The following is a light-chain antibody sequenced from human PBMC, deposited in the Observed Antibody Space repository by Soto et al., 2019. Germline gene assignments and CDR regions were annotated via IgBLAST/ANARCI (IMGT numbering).Light chain of an antibody. J-gene: IGKJ1*01. CDR1: ASVSIN. V-gene: IGKV3-15*01. CDR2: GAS. Sequence: EIVMTQSPATLSVSPGERATLSCRASASVSINLVWYQQKPGQAPRLLIYGASTRASGIPARFSGSGSGTDFTLTISSLQSEDFAVYYCHQNNNWPRTFGQGTKVEIK. CDR3: HQNNNWPRT.